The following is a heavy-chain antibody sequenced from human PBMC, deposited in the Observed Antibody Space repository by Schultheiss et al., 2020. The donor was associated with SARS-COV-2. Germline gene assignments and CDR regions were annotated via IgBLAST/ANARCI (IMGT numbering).Heavy chain of an antibody. CDR1: GGSISSYY. D-gene: IGHD3-3*01. J-gene: IGHJ5*02. Sequence: SQTLSLTCPVSGGSISSYYWSWIRQPAGKGLEWIGRIYTSGSTNYNPSLKSRVTMSVDTSKNQFSLKLSSVTAADTAVYYCARVNDFWSGYYGRAAGWFDPWGQGTLVTVSS. CDR2: IYTSGST. CDR3: ARVNDFWSGYYGRAAGWFDP. V-gene: IGHV4-4*07.